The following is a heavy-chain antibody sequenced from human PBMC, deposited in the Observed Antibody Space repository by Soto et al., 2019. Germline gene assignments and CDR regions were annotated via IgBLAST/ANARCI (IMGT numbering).Heavy chain of an antibody. CDR3: ARGDVRDSLHYYGMDV. CDR1: GFTFSSYR. V-gene: IGHV3-48*02. D-gene: IGHD2-15*01. CDR2: ISSSSSTI. J-gene: IGHJ6*02. Sequence: PGASLRLSCAASGFTFSSYRMNWVRQAPGKGLEWVSYISSSSSTIYYADSVKGRFTISRDNAKNSLYLQMNSLIDEDTAVYYCARGDVRDSLHYYGMDVWGQGTTVTVSS.